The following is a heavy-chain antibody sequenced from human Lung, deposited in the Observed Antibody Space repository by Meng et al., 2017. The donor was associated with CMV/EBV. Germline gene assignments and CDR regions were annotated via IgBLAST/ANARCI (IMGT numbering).Heavy chain of an antibody. V-gene: IGHV3-66*01. J-gene: IGHJ3*02. D-gene: IGHD3-22*01. CDR2: IYRGGTT. CDR1: GFTVGSNY. Sequence: QLVESSGGSAQPGGYLVLSWAVAGFTVGSNYMGWVRQAPGEGLEWVSVIYRGGTTYYADSVKGRFTISRDNSKNTLSLQMNSLRAEDTAVYYCARASSGYRSDAFDIWGQGTMVTVSS. CDR3: ARASSGYRSDAFDI.